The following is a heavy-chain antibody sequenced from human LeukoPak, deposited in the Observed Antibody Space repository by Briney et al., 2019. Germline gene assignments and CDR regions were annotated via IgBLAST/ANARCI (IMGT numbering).Heavy chain of an antibody. J-gene: IGHJ5*02. D-gene: IGHD2-21*01. Sequence: ASVKVSCKASGYTFTSYDINWVRQATGQGLEWMGWMNPNSGDTDYAQKFQGRVTMTRNTSISTAYMELSSLRSEDTAVHYCAGVTRRGDMFDPWGQGTLVTVSS. CDR3: AGVTRRGDMFDP. CDR2: MNPNSGDT. CDR1: GYTFTSYD. V-gene: IGHV1-8*01.